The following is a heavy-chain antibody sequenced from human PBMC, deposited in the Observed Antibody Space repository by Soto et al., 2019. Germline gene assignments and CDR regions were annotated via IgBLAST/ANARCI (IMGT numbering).Heavy chain of an antibody. J-gene: IGHJ4*02. CDR2: ISVSGANT. Sequence: DVQLLDSGGGLVQPGGSLRLSCAASGFTFNNYAMSWVRQAPGKGQEWVSTISVSGANTYYADSVKGRFTISRDDSKNTLYLQMNSLGAEDTAVYYCAKDLGLGVIAGYPHDCWGQGTLVTVSS. CDR1: GFTFNNYA. V-gene: IGHV3-23*01. D-gene: IGHD3-9*01. CDR3: AKDLGLGVIAGYPHDC.